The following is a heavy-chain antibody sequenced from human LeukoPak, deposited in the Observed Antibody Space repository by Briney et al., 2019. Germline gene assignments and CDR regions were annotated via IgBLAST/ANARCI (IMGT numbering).Heavy chain of an antibody. D-gene: IGHD6-19*01. CDR1: GASISNSSHY. CDR3: ARVVAVAGTSPDS. J-gene: IGHJ4*02. V-gene: IGHV4-39*07. CDR2: IYYTGTT. Sequence: PSETLSLTCIVSGASISNSSHYWGWIRQPPGKGLEWIGNIYYTGTTYYAPSLKSRVTISIDTSKSQFSLKVSSVTAADTAVYYCARVVAVAGTSPDSWGQGTLVTVSS.